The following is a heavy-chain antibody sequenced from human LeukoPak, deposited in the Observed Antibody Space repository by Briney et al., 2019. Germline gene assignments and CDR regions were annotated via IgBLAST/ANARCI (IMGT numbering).Heavy chain of an antibody. J-gene: IGHJ5*02. V-gene: IGHV4-30-2*01. Sequence: SETLSLTCAVSGGSISSGGYSWSWIRQPPGKGLEWIGYIYHSGSTYYNPSLKSRVTISVDRSKNQFSLKLSSVTAANTAVYYCARKSLRCSGGSCSNWFDPWGQGTLVTVSS. CDR2: IYHSGST. CDR3: ARKSLRCSGGSCSNWFDP. D-gene: IGHD2-15*01. CDR1: GGSISSGGYS.